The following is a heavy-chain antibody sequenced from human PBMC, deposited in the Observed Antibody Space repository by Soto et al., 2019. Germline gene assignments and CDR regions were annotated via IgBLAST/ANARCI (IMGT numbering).Heavy chain of an antibody. Sequence: LRLSCAASGFTFRSFTMNWVRQAPGKGLEWVSTISSNSAYIYYTDALRGRFTISRDNAKSSLHLQMNSLRAEDTAVYYCTRDASRDSSARGWFDPWGPGTLVTVSS. D-gene: IGHD6-13*01. CDR2: ISSNSAYI. CDR1: GFTFRSFT. CDR3: TRDASRDSSARGWFDP. J-gene: IGHJ5*02. V-gene: IGHV3-21*01.